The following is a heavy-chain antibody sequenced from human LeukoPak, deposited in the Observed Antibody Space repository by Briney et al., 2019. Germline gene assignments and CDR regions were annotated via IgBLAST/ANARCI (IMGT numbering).Heavy chain of an antibody. Sequence: SETLSLTCTVSGGSISSSTYYWGWIRQPPGKGLEWIGSIYYSGGTYYNPSLKSRVTISVDTSKNHFSLKLSSVTAADTAVYYCTRHRSGSRDYYFDYWGQGTLVTVSS. V-gene: IGHV4-39*01. CDR3: TRHRSGSRDYYFDY. J-gene: IGHJ4*02. CDR2: IYYSGGT. CDR1: GGSISSSTYY. D-gene: IGHD2-15*01.